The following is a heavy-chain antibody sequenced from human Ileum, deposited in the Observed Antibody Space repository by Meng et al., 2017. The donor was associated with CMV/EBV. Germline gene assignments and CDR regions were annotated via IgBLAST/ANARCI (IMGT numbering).Heavy chain of an antibody. J-gene: IGHJ4*02. CDR2: IHQIGSDK. Sequence: GGSLRLSCTASGFTFSSYWMSWVRQAPGKGLEWVANIHQIGSDKFYGDSVEGRFTISRDNTKKSLFLQMHSLRAEDTAVYYCARPYTGASTLPFWGQGTLVTVSS. CDR3: ARPYTGASTLPF. CDR1: GFTFSSYW. D-gene: IGHD1-26*01. V-gene: IGHV3-7*01.